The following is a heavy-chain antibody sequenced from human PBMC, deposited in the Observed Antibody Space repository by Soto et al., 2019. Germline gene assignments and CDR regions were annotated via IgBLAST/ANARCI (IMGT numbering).Heavy chain of an antibody. V-gene: IGHV4-39*01. CDR1: GGSISSSNFY. J-gene: IGHJ6*02. CDR2: IHYSGNT. Sequence: QLQLQESGPGLVKPSETLSLTCTVSGGSISSSNFYWGWIRQPPEKGLEWIGSIHYSGNTYYNPSLQSRVTLSVDTSKNQFSLRLSSVTATDTAVYYCASHHNDFWSGHRYTFYGMDVWGQGTTVTVSS. CDR3: ASHHNDFWSGHRYTFYGMDV. D-gene: IGHD3-3*01.